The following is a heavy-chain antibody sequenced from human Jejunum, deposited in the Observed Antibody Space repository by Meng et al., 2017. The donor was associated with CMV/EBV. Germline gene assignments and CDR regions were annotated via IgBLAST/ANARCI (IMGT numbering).Heavy chain of an antibody. CDR3: ARLQWAAFDY. D-gene: IGHD4-11*01. Sequence: CEMSELNFNSYEMNWVRQAPGKGLEWVAYITGSGNTIYYADSVRGRFTISRDNAKNSLLLQMSGLRAEDTAVYYCARLQWAAFDYWGQGALVTVSS. V-gene: IGHV3-48*03. J-gene: IGHJ4*02. CDR2: ITGSGNTI. CDR1: ELNFNSYE.